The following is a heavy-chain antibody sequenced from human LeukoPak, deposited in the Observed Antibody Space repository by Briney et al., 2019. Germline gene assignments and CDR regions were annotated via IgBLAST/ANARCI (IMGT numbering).Heavy chain of an antibody. CDR1: GGSISSSSYY. D-gene: IGHD6-13*01. CDR2: IYYSGST. J-gene: IGHJ6*02. V-gene: IGHV4-39*07. CDR3: ARSYSSSYYYYGMDV. Sequence: PSETLSLTCTVSGGSISSSSYYWGWIRQPPGKGLEWIGSIYYSGSTYYNPSLKSRVTISVDTSKNQFSLKLSSVTAADTAVYYCARSYSSSYYYYGMDVWGQGTTVTVSS.